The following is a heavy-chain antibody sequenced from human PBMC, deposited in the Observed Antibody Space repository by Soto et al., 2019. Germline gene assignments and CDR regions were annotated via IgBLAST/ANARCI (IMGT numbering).Heavy chain of an antibody. CDR3: ARGGYYDILTGYYNPQVDY. V-gene: IGHV4-61*01. D-gene: IGHD3-9*01. CDR1: GGSVNSDNYY. J-gene: IGHJ4*02. Sequence: SETLSLTCTVSGGSVNSDNYYWSWIRQPPGKVLEWIACIYNGQYRKYNPSLKSRVTISADPSKNKFSLTLDSVSAADTAVYYCARGGYYDILTGYYNPQVDYWGQGTLVTVSS. CDR2: IYNGQYR.